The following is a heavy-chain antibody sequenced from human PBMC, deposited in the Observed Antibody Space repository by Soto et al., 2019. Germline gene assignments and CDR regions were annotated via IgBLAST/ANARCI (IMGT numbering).Heavy chain of an antibody. J-gene: IGHJ6*02. Sequence: PGGSLRLSCAASGFTFSSYAMHWVRQAPGKGLEWVAVISYDGSNKYYADSVKGRLTISRDNSKNTLYLQMNSLRAEDTAVYYCARWAIFGVVIPKGMDVWGQGTTVTVSS. D-gene: IGHD3-3*01. CDR3: ARWAIFGVVIPKGMDV. V-gene: IGHV3-30-3*01. CDR1: GFTFSSYA. CDR2: ISYDGSNK.